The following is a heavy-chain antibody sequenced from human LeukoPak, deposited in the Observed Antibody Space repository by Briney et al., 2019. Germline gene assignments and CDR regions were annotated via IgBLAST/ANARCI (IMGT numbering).Heavy chain of an antibody. CDR2: IDPSDSYT. CDR3: TRQRIGWHLDF. Sequence: GESLKISCKGSGYSFTTYWITWVRQIPGKGLEWMGRIDPSDSYTNYSPSFQGHFTISADKSISTAYLQWSSLKAPDTAMYYCTRQRIGWHLDFWGQGTLVTVSS. D-gene: IGHD6-19*01. V-gene: IGHV5-10-1*01. J-gene: IGHJ4*02. CDR1: GYSFTTYW.